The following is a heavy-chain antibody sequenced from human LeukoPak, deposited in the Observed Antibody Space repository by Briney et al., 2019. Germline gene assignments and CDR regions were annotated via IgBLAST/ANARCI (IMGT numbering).Heavy chain of an antibody. CDR2: MNTSGST. CDR1: GGYNRRDK. V-gene: IGHV4-4*07. Sequence: SETLSHTCTVYGGYNRRDKGSWIRQPAGKGVEWGGRMNTSGSTNYNPSLKSRVTMSVDTSKNQFSLKLSSVTAADTAVYYCARDRLGYCSGGSCYLGYYFDYWGQGTLVTVSS. J-gene: IGHJ4*02. D-gene: IGHD2-15*01. CDR3: ARDRLGYCSGGSCYLGYYFDY.